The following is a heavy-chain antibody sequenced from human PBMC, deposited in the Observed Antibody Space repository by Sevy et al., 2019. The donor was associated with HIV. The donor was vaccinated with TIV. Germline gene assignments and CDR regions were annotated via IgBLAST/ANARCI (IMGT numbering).Heavy chain of an antibody. J-gene: IGHJ4*02. Sequence: GGSLRLSCAASGFTFSNAWMSWVRQAPGKGLEWVGRIKSKTDGGTTDYAAPVKGRFTISRDDSKNTLYLQMNSLKTEDTAAYYCTTVSSGYYYSSDYWGQGTLVTVSS. CDR2: IKSKTDGGTT. CDR3: TTVSSGYYYSSDY. CDR1: GFTFSNAW. D-gene: IGHD3-22*01. V-gene: IGHV3-15*01.